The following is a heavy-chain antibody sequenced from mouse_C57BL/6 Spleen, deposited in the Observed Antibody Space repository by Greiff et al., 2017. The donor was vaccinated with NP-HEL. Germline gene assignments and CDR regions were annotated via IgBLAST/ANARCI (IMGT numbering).Heavy chain of an antibody. D-gene: IGHD2-5*01. CDR1: GFTFSNYW. V-gene: IGHV6-3*01. CDR2: IRLKSDNYAT. CDR3: VDSTGFAY. J-gene: IGHJ3*01. Sequence: EVKLEESGGGLVQPGGSIKLSCVASGFTFSNYWMNWVRQSPEKGLEWVAQIRLKSDNYATHYAESVKGRFTISRDDSKSSVYLQMNNLRAEDTGIYYCVDSTGFAYWGQGTLVTVSA.